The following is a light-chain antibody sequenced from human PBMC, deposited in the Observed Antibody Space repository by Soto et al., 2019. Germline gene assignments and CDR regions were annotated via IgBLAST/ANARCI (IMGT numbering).Light chain of an antibody. CDR1: SCNIGSNY. V-gene: IGLV1-47*02. CDR2: GNN. Sequence: QSVLTQPPSASGTPGQRVTISCSGSSCNIGSNYVYWYQQLPGTAPKLLIFGNNQRPSGVPDRFSGSKSGTSASLAISGLRSEDEADYYCAAWDDSLSGYVFGTGTKVTVL. CDR3: AAWDDSLSGYV. J-gene: IGLJ1*01.